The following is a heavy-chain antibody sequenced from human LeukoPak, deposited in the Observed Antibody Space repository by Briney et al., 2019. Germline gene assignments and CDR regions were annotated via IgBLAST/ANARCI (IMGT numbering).Heavy chain of an antibody. V-gene: IGHV3-23*01. J-gene: IGHJ1*01. Sequence: GGSLRLSCAASGMKFSSYAMAWVRQAPGMGLEWVALISGGGGSTYYADAVKGRFTISRDNYKNTVSLQVNSLRVDDTAVYYCARVRGGNWGRGTLVTVSS. D-gene: IGHD3-16*01. CDR1: GMKFSSYA. CDR2: ISGGGGST. CDR3: ARVRGGN.